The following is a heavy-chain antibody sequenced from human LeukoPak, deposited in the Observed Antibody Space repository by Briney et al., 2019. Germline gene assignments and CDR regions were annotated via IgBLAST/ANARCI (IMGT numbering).Heavy chain of an antibody. D-gene: IGHD6-6*01. CDR3: ASRYSSSSLNFDY. Sequence: IIYSGGYAYYAASVKGRFTISRDNSKNTLYLQMNSLRAEDTAVYYCASRYSSSSLNFDYWGQGTLVTVSS. V-gene: IGHV3-53*01. CDR2: IYSGGYA. J-gene: IGHJ4*02.